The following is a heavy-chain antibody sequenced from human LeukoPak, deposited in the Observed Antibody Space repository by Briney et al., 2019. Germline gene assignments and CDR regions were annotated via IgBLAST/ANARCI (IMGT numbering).Heavy chain of an antibody. J-gene: IGHJ5*02. CDR1: GGSIDNYY. V-gene: IGHV4-59*01. D-gene: IGHD2-2*01. CDR3: ARDSGSSTHDP. CDR2: IYYSGST. Sequence: SQTLSLTCTVSGGSIDNYYWSWIRQPPGKGLEWIGYIYYSGSTNYNPSLKSRVAISVDTSKNQFSLKLTSVTAADTAVYYCARDSGSSTHDPWGQGTLVTVSS.